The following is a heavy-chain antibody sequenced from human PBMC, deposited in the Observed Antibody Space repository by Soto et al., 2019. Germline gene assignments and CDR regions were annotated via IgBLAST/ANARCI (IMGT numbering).Heavy chain of an antibody. CDR1: GGTSSTYT. CDR2: IIAVLGIT. J-gene: IGHJ4*02. Sequence: QVHLVQSGAEVRKPGSSVKVSCKASGGTSSTYTISWVRQAPGQGLEWMGRIIAVLGITNYAQSFQGRVTXXXXXXXXXXXXXXXXXXXXXXXXXXXXXEEGTVTYDYWGQGTLVTVSS. D-gene: IGHD4-17*01. CDR3: XXEEGTVTYDY. V-gene: IGHV1-69*02.